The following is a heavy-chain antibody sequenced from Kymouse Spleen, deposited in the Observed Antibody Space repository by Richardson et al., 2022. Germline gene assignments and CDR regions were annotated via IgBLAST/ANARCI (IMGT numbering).Heavy chain of an antibody. V-gene: IGHV3-30*18. Sequence: QVQLVESGGGVVQPGRSLRLSCAASGFTFSSYGMHWVRQAPGKGLEWVAVISYDGSNKYYADSVKGRFTISRDNSKNTLYLQMNSLRAEDTAVYYCAKSLIEYSSSSAFDYWGQGTLVTVSS. CDR2: ISYDGSNK. D-gene: IGHD6-6*01. CDR1: GFTFSSYG. J-gene: IGHJ4*02. CDR3: AKSLIEYSSSSAFDY.